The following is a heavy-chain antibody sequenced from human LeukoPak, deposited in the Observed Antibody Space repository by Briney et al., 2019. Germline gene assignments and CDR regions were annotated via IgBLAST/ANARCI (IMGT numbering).Heavy chain of an antibody. V-gene: IGHV3-7*01. CDR2: IKRDGSEK. J-gene: IGHJ5*01. Sequence: GGSLRLSCVASGFTFSDHSMMWVRQAPWKGLEWVANIKRDGSEKNYMDSVRGRFTVSRDNRENSLYLHLNSLGVEDTAVYYCARGSAVDESGSYYRWFDLWGQGSLVTVS. CDR1: GFTFSDHS. D-gene: IGHD3-10*01. CDR3: ARGSAVDESGSYYRWFDL.